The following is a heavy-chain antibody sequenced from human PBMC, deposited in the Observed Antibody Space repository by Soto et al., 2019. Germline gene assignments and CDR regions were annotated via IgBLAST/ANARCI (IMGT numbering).Heavy chain of an antibody. Sequence: QVQLQESGPGLVKPSQTLSLTCTVSGGSISSGGYYWSWIRQHPGKGLEWIGYIYYSGSTYYNPSLRRRVTLSRDTSKNQFSLKLSSVTAADTAVYYSARGGSWGGSDYWGQGTLVTVSS. V-gene: IGHV4-31*03. D-gene: IGHD3-16*01. CDR1: GGSISSGGYY. J-gene: IGHJ4*02. CDR3: ARGGSWGGSDY. CDR2: IYYSGST.